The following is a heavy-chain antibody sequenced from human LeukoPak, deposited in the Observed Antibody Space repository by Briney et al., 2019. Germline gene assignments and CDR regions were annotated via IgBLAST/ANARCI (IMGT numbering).Heavy chain of an antibody. Sequence: GGSPRLSCAASGFILTDYGMHWVRQAPGKGLDWVAFMSYDGGNKYYADSVKGRFTISRDNSKNTLYLQMNTLRAEDTAVYYCAKVGRNYGDYNGWFDPWGQGTLVTVSS. CDR3: AKVGRNYGDYNGWFDP. D-gene: IGHD4-17*01. CDR1: GFILTDYG. V-gene: IGHV3-30*18. J-gene: IGHJ5*02. CDR2: MSYDGGNK.